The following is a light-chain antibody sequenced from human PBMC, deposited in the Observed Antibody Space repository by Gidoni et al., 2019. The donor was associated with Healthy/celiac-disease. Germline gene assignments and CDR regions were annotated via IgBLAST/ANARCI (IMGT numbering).Light chain of an antibody. Sequence: EIVMTQSPATLSVSPGERATLSCRASQSVSSNLAWYQQKPGQAPRLVIYGASTRATGFPARFSGSGSGTEFTLTISSLQSEDSAVYYCQQYHNWPPLTFXGXTKVEIK. CDR2: GAS. J-gene: IGKJ4*01. CDR1: QSVSSN. V-gene: IGKV3-15*01. CDR3: QQYHNWPPLT.